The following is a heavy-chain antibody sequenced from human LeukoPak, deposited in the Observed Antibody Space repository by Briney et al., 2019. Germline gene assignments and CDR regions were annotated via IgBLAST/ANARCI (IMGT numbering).Heavy chain of an antibody. CDR3: ASGSSGSYYIPWFDP. Sequence: GRSLRLSGAASGFTFSDYDMHWVRQAPGKGLEWVAVISYDGSNKYYADSVKGRFTISRDNSKNTLYLQMNSLRAEDTAVYYCASGSSGSYYIPWFDPWGQGTLVTVSS. J-gene: IGHJ5*02. CDR1: GFTFSDYD. V-gene: IGHV3-30*04. CDR2: ISYDGSNK. D-gene: IGHD3-10*01.